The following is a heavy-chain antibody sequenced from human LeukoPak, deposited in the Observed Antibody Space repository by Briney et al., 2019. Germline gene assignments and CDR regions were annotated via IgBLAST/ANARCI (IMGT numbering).Heavy chain of an antibody. CDR1: GFTFSAYA. CDR3: ARDWDSTLVPMVRGGPGSY. J-gene: IGHJ4*02. Sequence: PGGSLRLSCAASGFTFSAYAMHWVRQAPGKGLEWVAVISYDGSNKYYADPVKGRFTISRDNSKNTLYLQMNSLRVEDTAVYYCARDWDSTLVPMVRGGPGSYWGQGTLVTVSS. V-gene: IGHV3-30-3*01. D-gene: IGHD3-10*01. CDR2: ISYDGSNK.